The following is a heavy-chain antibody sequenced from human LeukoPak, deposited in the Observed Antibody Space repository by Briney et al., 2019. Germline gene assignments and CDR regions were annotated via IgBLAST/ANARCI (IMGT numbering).Heavy chain of an antibody. D-gene: IGHD3-3*01. Sequence: GGSLRLSCAASGFTFSSYSMNWVRQAPGKGLEWVSTISGSGYNTYYADSVRGRFTISRDNSKNTMYLQMNSLRAEDTAVYYCAKGAEEGVVIASVYYYYMDVWGKGTTVTISS. CDR3: AKGAEEGVVIASVYYYYMDV. CDR1: GFTFSSYS. CDR2: ISGSGYNT. J-gene: IGHJ6*03. V-gene: IGHV3-23*01.